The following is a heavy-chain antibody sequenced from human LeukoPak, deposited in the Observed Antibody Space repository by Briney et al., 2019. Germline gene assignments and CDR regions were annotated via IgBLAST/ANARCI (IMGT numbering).Heavy chain of an antibody. CDR1: GGSFSDCY. J-gene: IGHJ6*02. CDR2: INHSGAT. Sequence: SETLSLTCAVYGGSFSDCYWTRIRQSPGKGLEWIGEINHSGATDYNPSLKSRVTISVDTSKNQFSLKVRSVTAADTAVYYCARRVRGVIISFYYYNGMDVWGQGTTVTVSS. D-gene: IGHD3-10*01. CDR3: ARRVRGVIISFYYYNGMDV. V-gene: IGHV4-34*01.